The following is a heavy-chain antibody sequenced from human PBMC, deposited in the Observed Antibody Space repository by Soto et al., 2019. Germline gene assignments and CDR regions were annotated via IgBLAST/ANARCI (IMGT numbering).Heavy chain of an antibody. CDR2: ISYDGSNK. V-gene: IGHV3-30*18. D-gene: IGHD3-3*01. CDR1: GFTFSSYG. Sequence: GGSLRLSCAASGFTFSSYGMHWVRQAPGKGLEWVAVISYDGSNKYYADSVKGRFTISRDNSKNTLYLQMNSLRAEDTAVYYCAKDSKLYDFWSGRPGYWGQGTLVTVSS. J-gene: IGHJ4*02. CDR3: AKDSKLYDFWSGRPGY.